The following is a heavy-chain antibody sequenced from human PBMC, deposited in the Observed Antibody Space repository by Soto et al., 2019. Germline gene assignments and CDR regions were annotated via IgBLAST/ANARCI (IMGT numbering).Heavy chain of an antibody. CDR2: IYYSGST. Sequence: PSETLSLTCTVSGGSISSSSYYWGWIRQPPGKGLEWIGSIYYSGSTYYNPSLKSRVTISVDTSKNQFSLKLSSVTAADTAVYYCARDSGYYDFWSGYYDYWGQGTLVTVSS. D-gene: IGHD3-3*01. CDR3: ARDSGYYDFWSGYYDY. V-gene: IGHV4-39*07. CDR1: GGSISSSSYY. J-gene: IGHJ4*02.